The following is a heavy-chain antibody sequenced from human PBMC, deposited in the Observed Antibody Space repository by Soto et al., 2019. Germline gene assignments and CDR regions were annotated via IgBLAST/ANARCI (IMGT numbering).Heavy chain of an antibody. CDR1: GGSITPYY. D-gene: IGHD6-13*01. Sequence: QVQLQESGPGLVKPSETLSLTCTVSGGSITPYYWSWIRQPPGKRLEWIGYISSSGVTNYNPSLNSRVTISVDTSKNQFSLKLSSVTAADTAVYYCVRDCYSSSCFDLWGQGTLVTVSS. CDR3: VRDCYSSSCFDL. CDR2: ISSSGVT. J-gene: IGHJ4*02. V-gene: IGHV4-59*01.